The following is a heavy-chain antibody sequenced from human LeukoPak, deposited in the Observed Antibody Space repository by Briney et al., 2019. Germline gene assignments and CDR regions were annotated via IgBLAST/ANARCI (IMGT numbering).Heavy chain of an antibody. CDR2: ISNDEKTK. J-gene: IGHJ6*03. CDR3: AKVMPPGRIRFYSYYMDV. D-gene: IGHD2-15*01. V-gene: IGHV3-30*04. CDR1: GITFTNFA. Sequence: PGRSLRLSCAASGITFTNFAMHWVRQAPGKGLEWVAVISNDEKTKYYADSVKGRFTISRDKSKNTLSLQMNGLRVEDTAVYYCAKVMPPGRIRFYSYYMDVWGKGTTVTVS.